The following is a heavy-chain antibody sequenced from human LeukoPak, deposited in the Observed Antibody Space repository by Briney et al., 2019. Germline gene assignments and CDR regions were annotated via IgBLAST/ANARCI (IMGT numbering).Heavy chain of an antibody. V-gene: IGHV3-23*01. CDR3: AKDLANLLLWFGELLFDAFDI. J-gene: IGHJ3*02. Sequence: GGSLRLSCAASGFTFSSYAMSWVRQAPGKGLEWVSAISGSGGSTYYADSVKGRFTISRDNSKNTLYLQMNSLRAEDTAVYYCAKDLANLLLWFGELLFDAFDIWGQGTMVTVSS. CDR2: ISGSGGST. D-gene: IGHD3-10*01. CDR1: GFTFSSYA.